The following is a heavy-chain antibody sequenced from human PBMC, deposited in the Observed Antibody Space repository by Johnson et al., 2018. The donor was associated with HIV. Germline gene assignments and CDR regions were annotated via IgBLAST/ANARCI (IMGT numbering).Heavy chain of an antibody. J-gene: IGHJ3*02. Sequence: QMLLVESGGGVVQPGRSLRLSCAASGFTFSSYGMHWVRQAPGKGLEWVAVIWYDGTNKYYAESVKGRFTISRDNSKNTLYLQMNSLRAEDTAVYYCAREGVVATITDAFDIWGQGTMVTVSS. CDR3: AREGVVATITDAFDI. CDR1: GFTFSSYG. CDR2: IWYDGTNK. V-gene: IGHV3-33*01. D-gene: IGHD5-12*01.